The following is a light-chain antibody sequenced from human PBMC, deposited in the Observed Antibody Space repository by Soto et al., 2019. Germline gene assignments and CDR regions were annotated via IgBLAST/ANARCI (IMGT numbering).Light chain of an antibody. CDR2: EVN. Sequence: QSALTQPASVSGSPGQSITISCTGTSSDVGTYNLVSWHQHHPGKAPKLMIYEVNKRPSGVSNRFSGYKSGNTASLTISGLQAEDEADYYCCSYAGSDTFLFGGGTKLTVL. J-gene: IGLJ2*01. CDR3: CSYAGSDTFL. CDR1: SSDVGTYNL. V-gene: IGLV2-23*02.